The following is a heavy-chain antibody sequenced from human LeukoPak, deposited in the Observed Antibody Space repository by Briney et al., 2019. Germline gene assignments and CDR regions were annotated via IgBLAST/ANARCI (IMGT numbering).Heavy chain of an antibody. CDR2: IKEDGSEK. Sequence: GGSLRLSCAASGFTFSDFWMSWVRQAPGKGLEWVANIKEDGSEKNCVDSVKGRFTISRDNAKNSLYLQMNSLRAEDTVVYYCARDAKWFDPWGQGTLVTVSS. CDR3: ARDAKWFDP. V-gene: IGHV3-7*03. J-gene: IGHJ5*02. CDR1: GFTFSDFW.